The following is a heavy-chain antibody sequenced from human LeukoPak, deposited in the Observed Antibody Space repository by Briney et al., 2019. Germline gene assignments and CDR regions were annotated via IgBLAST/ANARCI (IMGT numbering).Heavy chain of an antibody. V-gene: IGHV4-59*01. CDR1: GGSISSYY. Sequence: SETLSLTCTVSGGSISSYYWSWIRQPPPKRLEWIGYIYYSGSTNYNPSLKSRVTISVDTSKSQCSLKLSSVSAADTAVYYCARGQLWYTYYFDYWGQGTLVTVSS. D-gene: IGHD5-18*01. CDR2: IYYSGST. CDR3: ARGQLWYTYYFDY. J-gene: IGHJ4*02.